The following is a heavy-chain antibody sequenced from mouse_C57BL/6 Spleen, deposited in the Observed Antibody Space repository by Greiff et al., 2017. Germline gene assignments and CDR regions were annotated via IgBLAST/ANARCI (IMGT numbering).Heavy chain of an antibody. V-gene: IGHV1-59*01. CDR3: ARSGDYYGSILYAMDY. D-gene: IGHD1-1*01. CDR1: GYTFTSYW. CDR2: IDPSDSYT. J-gene: IGHJ4*01. Sequence: QVQLQQPGAELVRPGTSVKLSCKASGYTFTSYWMHWVKQRPGQGLEWIGVIDPSDSYTNYNQKFKGKANLTVDTSSSTAYMQLSSLTSEDSAFYYCARSGDYYGSILYAMDYWGQGTSVTVSS.